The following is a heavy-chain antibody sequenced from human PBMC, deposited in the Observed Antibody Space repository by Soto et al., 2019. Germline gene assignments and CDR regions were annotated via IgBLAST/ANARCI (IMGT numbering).Heavy chain of an antibody. V-gene: IGHV3-23*01. J-gene: IGHJ4*02. Sequence: GGALRLSFAAPGFTFCSYALSWVRQAPGKGLEWVSAISGSGGSTYYADSVKGRFTISRDNSKSTLYLQMNSLRAEDTAVYYCAKGCSGYYTGFDYWAQRTLVTVSS. CDR2: ISGSGGST. D-gene: IGHD3-3*01. CDR1: GFTFCSYA. CDR3: AKGCSGYYTGFDY.